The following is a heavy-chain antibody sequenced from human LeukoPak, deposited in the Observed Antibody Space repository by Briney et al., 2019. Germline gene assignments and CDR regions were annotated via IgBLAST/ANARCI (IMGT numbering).Heavy chain of an antibody. CDR2: INWHGGST. Sequence: PGRSLRLSCAASGFTFDVYGMSWVRHAPGKGLEWVSGINWHGGSTGCADSVKGRFTISRDNAKNSLYLQMNSLRGEDTALYYCARVSGLGSYYDSSGYPDYWGQGTLVTVSS. J-gene: IGHJ4*02. CDR3: ARVSGLGSYYDSSGYPDY. CDR1: GFTFDVYG. D-gene: IGHD3-22*01. V-gene: IGHV3-20*04.